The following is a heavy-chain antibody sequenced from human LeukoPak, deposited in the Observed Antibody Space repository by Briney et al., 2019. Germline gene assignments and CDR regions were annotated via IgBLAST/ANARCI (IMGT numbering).Heavy chain of an antibody. CDR2: ISFSVNTK. D-gene: IGHD5-18*01. CDR3: AKEGGTAMETIDY. Sequence: GGSLRLSCAASGFTFSDYSMNWVRQAPGKGLEWVSYISFSVNTKYYGDSVKGRFTISRDNAKNSLYLQMNSLRAEDTAVYYCAKEGGTAMETIDYWGQGTLVTFSS. J-gene: IGHJ4*02. V-gene: IGHV3-48*04. CDR1: GFTFSDYS.